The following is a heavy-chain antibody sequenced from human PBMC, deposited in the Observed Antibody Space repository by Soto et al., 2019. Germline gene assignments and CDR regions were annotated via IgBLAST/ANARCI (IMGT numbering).Heavy chain of an antibody. V-gene: IGHV3-23*01. D-gene: IGHD2-15*01. CDR1: GFTFSNYA. CDR3: AKVAEEGGFYYYYMDV. J-gene: IGHJ6*03. CDR2: ISGGGGST. Sequence: PGGSLRLSCAASGFTFSNYAMSWVCQAPGKGLEWVSAISGGGGSTYYADSVRGRFTISRDNSKNTLYLQMNSLGAEDTAVYYCAKVAEEGGFYYYYMDVWGKGTTVTVSS.